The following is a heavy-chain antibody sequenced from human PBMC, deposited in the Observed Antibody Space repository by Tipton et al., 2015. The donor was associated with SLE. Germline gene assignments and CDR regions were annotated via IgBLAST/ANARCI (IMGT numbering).Heavy chain of an antibody. CDR2: NSQFGGT. CDR1: GGSLSGFH. Sequence: TLSLTCAVYGGSLSGFHWTWIRPSPGKGLEWIGENSQFGGTNYNPSLSSRVTISLDTSKTQSSLILTSVTAADTGVYYCARALNGYYSYYYMDVWGKGTAVTVSS. D-gene: IGHD2-8*01. CDR3: ARALNGYYSYYYMDV. J-gene: IGHJ6*03. V-gene: IGHV4-34*01.